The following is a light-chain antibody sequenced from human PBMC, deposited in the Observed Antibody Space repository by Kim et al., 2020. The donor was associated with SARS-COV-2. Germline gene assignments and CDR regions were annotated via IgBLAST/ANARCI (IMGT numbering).Light chain of an antibody. CDR3: QQYYDWPLT. CDR2: GAS. V-gene: IGKV3-15*01. J-gene: IGKJ4*01. CDR1: QSVSSS. Sequence: EIVMTQSPATLSVSPGERATLSCRASQSVSSSLAWYQQKFGQAPRLLIYGASARATGIPARFSGSGSGTEFTLTISSLQSEDFALYYCQQYYDWPLTFGGGTKVDIK.